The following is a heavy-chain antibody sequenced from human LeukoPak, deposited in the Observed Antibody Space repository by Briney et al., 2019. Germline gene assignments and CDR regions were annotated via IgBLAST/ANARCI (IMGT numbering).Heavy chain of an antibody. D-gene: IGHD3-22*01. J-gene: IGHJ4*02. Sequence: GASVKVSCTASGYTFTGYYMHWVRQAPGQGLEWMGWINPNSGGTNYAQKFQGRVTMTRDTYISTAYMELRSLRSDDTAVYYCARSGGITMIGDDYWGQGTLVTVSS. V-gene: IGHV1-2*02. CDR2: INPNSGGT. CDR1: GYTFTGYY. CDR3: ARSGGITMIGDDY.